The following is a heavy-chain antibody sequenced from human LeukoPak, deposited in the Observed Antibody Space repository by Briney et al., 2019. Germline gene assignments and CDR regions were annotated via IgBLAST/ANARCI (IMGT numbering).Heavy chain of an antibody. J-gene: IGHJ4*02. D-gene: IGHD5-24*01. CDR2: ISNSDGST. V-gene: IGHV3-23*01. Sequence: GGSLRLSCAASGFTFSSYAMNWVRQAPGKGLEWVSSISNSDGSTYYADFVKGRFTISRDNSKNTLHLQMNSLRAEDTAVYYCAKSLGVGGYTRYKGFDQWGQGTLVTVSS. CDR3: AKSLGVGGYTRYKGFDQ. CDR1: GFTFSSYA.